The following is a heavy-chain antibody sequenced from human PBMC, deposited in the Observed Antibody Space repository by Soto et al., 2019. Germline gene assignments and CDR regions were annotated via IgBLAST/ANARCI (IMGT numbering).Heavy chain of an antibody. D-gene: IGHD3-22*01. CDR2: IYYSGST. CDR3: ARHDSWNNPDAFDI. V-gene: IGHV4-59*08. J-gene: IGHJ3*02. Sequence: SETLSLTCTVAGGSIISYYWSWIRQHPGKGLEWIGYIYYSGSTNYNPSLKSRVTISVDTSKNQFSLKLSSVTAADTAVYYCARHDSWNNPDAFDIWGQGTMVTVSS. CDR1: GGSIISYY.